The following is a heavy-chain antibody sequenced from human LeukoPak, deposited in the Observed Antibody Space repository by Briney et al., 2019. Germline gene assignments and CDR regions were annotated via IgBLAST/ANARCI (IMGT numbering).Heavy chain of an antibody. V-gene: IGHV1-69*01. D-gene: IGHD2-2*01. CDR1: GGTFSSYA. Sequence: SVKVSCKASGGTFSSYAISWVRQAPGQGLEWMGGIIPIFGTANYAQKFQGRVTITADESTSTAYMELGSLRSEDTAVYYCARDREYCSSTSCYNWFDPWGQGTLVTVSS. CDR2: IIPIFGTA. CDR3: ARDREYCSSTSCYNWFDP. J-gene: IGHJ5*02.